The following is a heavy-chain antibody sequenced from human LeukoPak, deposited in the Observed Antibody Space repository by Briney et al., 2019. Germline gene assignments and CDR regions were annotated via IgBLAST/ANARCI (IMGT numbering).Heavy chain of an antibody. Sequence: PGVSLRLSCAASGFTFSSYGMHWVRQAPGKGLEWVAFIRNDGSNKYYADSVKGRFTISRDSSKNTLYLQMNSLRAEDTAVYYCAKDLSWSSDYWGQGTLVTVSS. CDR1: GFTFSSYG. CDR2: IRNDGSNK. CDR3: AKDLSWSSDY. V-gene: IGHV3-30*02. D-gene: IGHD6-13*01. J-gene: IGHJ4*02.